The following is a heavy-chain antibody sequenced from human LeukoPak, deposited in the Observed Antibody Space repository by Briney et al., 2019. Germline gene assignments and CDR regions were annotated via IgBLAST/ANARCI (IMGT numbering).Heavy chain of an antibody. CDR2: ISGSGGRT. Sequence: GGSLRLSCAASGFTFSSYAMGWVRQAPGKGLEWVSDISGSGGRTYYADSVKGRFTISRDNAKNSLYLQMNSLRAEDTAVYYCARDIPYMDVWGKGTTVTVSS. J-gene: IGHJ6*03. V-gene: IGHV3-23*01. CDR3: ARDIPYMDV. CDR1: GFTFSSYA.